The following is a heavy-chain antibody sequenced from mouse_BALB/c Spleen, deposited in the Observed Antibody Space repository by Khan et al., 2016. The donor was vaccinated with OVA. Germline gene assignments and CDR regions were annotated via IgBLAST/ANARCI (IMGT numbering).Heavy chain of an antibody. CDR2: INPSNGYT. J-gene: IGHJ3*01. D-gene: IGHD2-14*01. V-gene: IGHV1-4*01. CDR3: VRDGAYYRHDCWFAY. CDR1: GYTFTSYT. Sequence: QVQLQQSGAELARPGASVKMSCKASGYTFTSYTIHWIKQRPGQGLEWIGYINPSNGYTNYNQKFKDKATLTAAKSSTTAYMQRSSLTSDDSAVYNCVRDGAYYRHDCWFAYWGQGTLVTVSA.